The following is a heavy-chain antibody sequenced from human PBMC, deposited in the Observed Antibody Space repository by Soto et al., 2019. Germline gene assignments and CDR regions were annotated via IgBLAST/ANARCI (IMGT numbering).Heavy chain of an antibody. CDR3: ASTNFWSLAFAY. J-gene: IGHJ4*02. D-gene: IGHD3-3*01. Sequence: PGGSLRLSCEAFGFTFSTYTMNWVRQAPGKGLEWVSYISSSGSTIYYADSVKGRFTISRDNAKNSLYLQMNSLRAEDTAVYYCASTNFWSLAFAYWGQGTLVTVSS. V-gene: IGHV3-48*04. CDR1: GFTFSTYT. CDR2: ISSSGSTI.